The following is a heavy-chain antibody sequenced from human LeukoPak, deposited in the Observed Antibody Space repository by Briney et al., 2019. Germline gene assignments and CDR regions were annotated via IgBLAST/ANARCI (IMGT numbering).Heavy chain of an antibody. D-gene: IGHD7-27*01. J-gene: IGHJ4*02. CDR3: ARDVWGSYYFDY. V-gene: IGHV4-59*01. CDR1: GGSISSYY. CDR2: IYYSGST. Sequence: SETLSLTCTVSGGSISSYYWSWIRQPPGKGLKWIGYIYYSGSTNYNPSLKSRVTISVDTSKNQFSLKLSSVTAADTAVYYCARDVWGSYYFDYWGQGTLVTVSS.